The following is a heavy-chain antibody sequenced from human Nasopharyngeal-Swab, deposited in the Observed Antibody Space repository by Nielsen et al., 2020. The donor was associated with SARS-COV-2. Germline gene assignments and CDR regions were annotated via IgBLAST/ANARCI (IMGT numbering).Heavy chain of an antibody. CDR2: MNPNSGNT. CDR1: GYTFTSYD. CDR3: ARVAEGSEGFDP. V-gene: IGHV1-8*01. Sequence: ASVKVSCKASGYTFTSYDINWVRQATGQGLEWMGWMNPNSGNTGYAQKFQGRVTMTRNTSISTAYMELSSLRSEDTAVYYCARVAEGSEGFDPWGQGTLVTVSS. J-gene: IGHJ5*02.